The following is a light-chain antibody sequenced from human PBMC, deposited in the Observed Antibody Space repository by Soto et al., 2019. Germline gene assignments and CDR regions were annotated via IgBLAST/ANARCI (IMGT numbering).Light chain of an antibody. CDR1: QSVSSN. Sequence: EIVMTQSPATLSVSPGERATLSCRASQSVSSNLAWYQQKPGQPPRLLLYGASTRATGIPARFSGSGSATEFTLTISSRQAEDVAVYYCQQYNNWPTWTFGQGTKVEIK. CDR2: GAS. J-gene: IGKJ1*01. CDR3: QQYNNWPTWT. V-gene: IGKV3-15*01.